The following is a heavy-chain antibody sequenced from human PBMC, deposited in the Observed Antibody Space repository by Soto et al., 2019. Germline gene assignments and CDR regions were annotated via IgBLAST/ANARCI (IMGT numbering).Heavy chain of an antibody. D-gene: IGHD2-15*01. V-gene: IGHV3-23*01. CDR2: ISGSGGST. CDR1: GFTFFSDA. J-gene: IGHJ4*02. CDR3: ATPIGKEHCSGGSCYSGGDY. Sequence: EVQLLESGGGLVQPGGSLRLSCAASGFTFFSDAMTWVRQAPGRGLEWVSGISGSGGSTDYADSVKGRFTISRDNSKNTLYLQMNSLRAEDTAVYFCATPIGKEHCSGGSCYSGGDYWGQGTLVTVSS.